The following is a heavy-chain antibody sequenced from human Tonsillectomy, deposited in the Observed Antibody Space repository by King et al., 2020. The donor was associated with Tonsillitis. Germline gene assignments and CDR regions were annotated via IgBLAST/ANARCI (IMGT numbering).Heavy chain of an antibody. CDR3: ARVRDIAVAVGPLFVY. V-gene: IGHV3-53*04. Sequence: VQLVESGGGLVQPGGSLRLSCAASGFTVSSNYMSWARQAPGKGLEWVSVIYSGGSTYYADSLKGRFTISRHNSKNTLYLQMHSLRREDTAVYYCARVRDIAVAVGPLFVYWGQRTLVTVSS. D-gene: IGHD6-19*01. J-gene: IGHJ4*02. CDR1: GFTVSSNY. CDR2: IYSGGST.